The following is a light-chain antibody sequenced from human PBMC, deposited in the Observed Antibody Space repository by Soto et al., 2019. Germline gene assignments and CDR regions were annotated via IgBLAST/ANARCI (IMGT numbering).Light chain of an antibody. CDR2: DAS. Sequence: DIQMTQSPSTLSASVGDRVTITCRASQSISSWLAWYQQKPGKAPKLLIYDASSLESGVPSRFSGNGSGTEFTLTISSLQPDDFATYYCQQYNSYSPWTFGQGTKVDIK. V-gene: IGKV1-5*01. CDR3: QQYNSYSPWT. CDR1: QSISSW. J-gene: IGKJ1*01.